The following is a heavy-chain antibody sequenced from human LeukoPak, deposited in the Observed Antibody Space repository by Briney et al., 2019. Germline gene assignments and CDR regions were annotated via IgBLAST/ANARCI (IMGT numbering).Heavy chain of an antibody. V-gene: IGHV3-33*01. CDR1: GFTFSGHG. CDR3: ARDNADYYIDS. Sequence: GGSLRLSCAASGFTFSGHGMHWVRQAPGKGLEWVVVIWHDGSKEYCTDSVKGRFTITRDNTRNTLNLQMNSLRAEDTAVYYCARDNADYYIDSWGQGTLVTVSS. D-gene: IGHD3-9*01. J-gene: IGHJ5*01. CDR2: IWHDGSKE.